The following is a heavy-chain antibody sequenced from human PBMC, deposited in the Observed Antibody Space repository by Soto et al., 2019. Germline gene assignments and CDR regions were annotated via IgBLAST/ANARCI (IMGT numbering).Heavy chain of an antibody. Sequence: GGSLRLSCAASGCTFSSYGMHWVRQAPGKGLEWVAVISYDGSNKYYADSVKGRFTISRDNSKNTLYLQMNSLRAEDTAVYYCAKGGSSGWYGRYFDYWGQGTLVTVSS. CDR3: AKGGSSGWYGRYFDY. CDR1: GCTFSSYG. CDR2: ISYDGSNK. D-gene: IGHD6-19*01. V-gene: IGHV3-30*18. J-gene: IGHJ4*02.